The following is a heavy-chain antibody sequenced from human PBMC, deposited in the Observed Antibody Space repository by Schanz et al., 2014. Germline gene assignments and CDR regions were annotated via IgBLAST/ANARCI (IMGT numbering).Heavy chain of an antibody. Sequence: QVQLVQSGAEVKKPGASVKVSCKTSGYTFSGYYMHWVRQAPGQGLEWMGWINSNGGGTSYAQKFQGRVTMTRETSINTAYMELRRLTSDDTAVYYCARQERCLSLNCYPPFDYWGQGSLVTVSS. CDR2: INSNGGGT. D-gene: IGHD1-26*01. J-gene: IGHJ4*02. V-gene: IGHV1-2*02. CDR3: ARQERCLSLNCYPPFDY. CDR1: GYTFSGYY.